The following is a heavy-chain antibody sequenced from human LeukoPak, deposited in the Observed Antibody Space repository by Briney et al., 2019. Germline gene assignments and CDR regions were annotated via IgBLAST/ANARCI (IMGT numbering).Heavy chain of an antibody. Sequence: GASVKVSCKASGYTFTGYYMHWVRQAPGQGLEWMGWINPNSGGTNYAQKFQGRVTMTRDTSISTAYMELSRLRSDDTAVYYCARDRGFMVRGSRRGYDDYYYYMDVWGKGTTVTISS. J-gene: IGHJ6*03. CDR3: ARDRGFMVRGSRRGYDDYYYYMDV. V-gene: IGHV1-2*02. CDR1: GYTFTGYY. CDR2: INPNSGGT. D-gene: IGHD3-10*01.